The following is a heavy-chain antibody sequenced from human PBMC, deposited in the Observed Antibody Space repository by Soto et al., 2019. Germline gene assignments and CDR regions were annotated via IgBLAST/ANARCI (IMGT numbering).Heavy chain of an antibody. V-gene: IGHV4-4*02. Sequence: SETLSLTCAVSGGSISSSNWWSWVRQPPGKGLEWIGEIYHSGSTNYNPSLKSRVTISVDTSKNQFSLKLSSVTAADTAVYYCARDWRYYYMDVWGKGTTVTVSS. CDR3: ARDWRYYYMDV. CDR1: GGSISSSNW. CDR2: IYHSGST. J-gene: IGHJ6*03.